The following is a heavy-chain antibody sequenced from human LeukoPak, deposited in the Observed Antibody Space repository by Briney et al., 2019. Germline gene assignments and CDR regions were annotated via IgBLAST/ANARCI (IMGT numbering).Heavy chain of an antibody. D-gene: IGHD3-3*01. CDR3: ARAGSMHYDFWSGYYRPTGVDI. CDR2: ISAYNGNT. V-gene: IGHV1-18*01. CDR1: GYTFTSYG. J-gene: IGHJ3*02. Sequence: GASVKVSCKASGYTFTSYGISWVRQAPGQGLEWMGWISAYNGNTSYAQKLQGRVTMTTDTSTSTAYMELRSLRSDDTAVYYCARAGSMHYDFWSGYYRPTGVDIWGQGTMVTVSS.